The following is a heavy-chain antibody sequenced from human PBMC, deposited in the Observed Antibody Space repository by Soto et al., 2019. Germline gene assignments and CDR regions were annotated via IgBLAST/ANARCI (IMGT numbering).Heavy chain of an antibody. CDR3: ARRGSLAAAGTSYYYYGMDV. J-gene: IGHJ6*02. D-gene: IGHD6-13*01. V-gene: IGHV1-69*13. Sequence: SVKVSCKASGGTFSSYAISWVRQAPGQGLEWMGGIIPIFGTANYAQKFQGRVTITADESTSTAYMELSSLRSEDTAVYYCARRGSLAAAGTSYYYYGMDVWGQGTTVTVSS. CDR2: IIPIFGTA. CDR1: GGTFSSYA.